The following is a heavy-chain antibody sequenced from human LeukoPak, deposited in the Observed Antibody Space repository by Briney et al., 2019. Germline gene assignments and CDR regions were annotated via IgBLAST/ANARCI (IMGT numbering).Heavy chain of an antibody. D-gene: IGHD3-22*01. V-gene: IGHV3-23*01. Sequence: GGSLRLSCAASGFTFSSYSMNWVRQAPGKGLEWVSAISGSGGSTYYADSVKGRFTISRDNSKNTLYLQMNSLRAEDTAVYYCARGPPYYYDSSGYLQHWGQGTLVTVSS. CDR3: ARGPPYYYDSSGYLQH. CDR2: ISGSGGST. CDR1: GFTFSSYS. J-gene: IGHJ1*01.